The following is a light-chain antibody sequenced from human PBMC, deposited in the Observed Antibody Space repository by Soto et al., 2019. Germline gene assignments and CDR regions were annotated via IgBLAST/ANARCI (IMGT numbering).Light chain of an antibody. J-gene: IGKJ2*01. CDR1: QSVSSY. CDR3: HQRET. CDR2: DAS. Sequence: EIVLTQSPATLSLSPGERATLSCRASQSVSSYLAWYQQKPGQAPRLLIYDASNRATGIPARFSGSGSGKDFTLTISSLEPEDFAVYYCHQRETFGQGTKLEIK. V-gene: IGKV3-11*01.